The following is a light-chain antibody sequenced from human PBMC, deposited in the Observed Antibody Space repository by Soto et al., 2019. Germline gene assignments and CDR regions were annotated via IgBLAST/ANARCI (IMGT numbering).Light chain of an antibody. J-gene: IGKJ2*01. Sequence: DIQMTQSPSTLSASVGDRVTITCRASQNIDSWLAWYQQKPGKAPKVLIYKASSLESGVPSRFSGSGSGTEFTLTISSLQPDEFATYYCQQYHLYSTFGQGTKVEIK. V-gene: IGKV1-5*03. CDR1: QNIDSW. CDR2: KAS. CDR3: QQYHLYST.